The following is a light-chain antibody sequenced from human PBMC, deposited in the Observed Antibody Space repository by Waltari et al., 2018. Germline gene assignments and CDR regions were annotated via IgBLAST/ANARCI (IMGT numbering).Light chain of an antibody. V-gene: IGKV2-30*02. CDR1: QILVHSNGKTY. J-gene: IGKJ1*01. CDR2: KVS. Sequence: QILVHSNGKTYLKCFHQGPGQSPRRLIYKVSNRDSGVPDRFSGSGSGTDVTLTISSVEAEDVGIYYCMQATHWPLTSGQGTRVEIK. CDR3: MQATHWPLT.